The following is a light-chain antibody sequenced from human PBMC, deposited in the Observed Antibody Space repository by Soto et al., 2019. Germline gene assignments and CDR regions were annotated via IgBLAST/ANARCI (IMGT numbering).Light chain of an antibody. V-gene: IGKV3-11*01. CDR3: QQRSNWPPIT. CDR2: DAS. Sequence: EIVLTQSPANLSLSPGERATLSCRASQSVSSYLAWDQQKPGQPPTLLIYDASNRDTGIPARFSGSGSGTGFTLSISTLEPEDCAVYYCQQRSNWPPITFGQGTRLEIK. CDR1: QSVSSY. J-gene: IGKJ5*01.